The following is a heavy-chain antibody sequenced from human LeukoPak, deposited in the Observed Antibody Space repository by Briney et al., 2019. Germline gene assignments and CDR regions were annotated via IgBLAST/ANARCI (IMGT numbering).Heavy chain of an antibody. CDR2: IYTSGAT. V-gene: IGHV4-4*07. CDR1: GGSFSTYY. J-gene: IGHJ6*03. CDR3: AREGVGLATVIYYYYMDV. Sequence: SETLSLTCTVSGGSFSTYYWSWIRQPAGKGLEWIGHIYTSGATNYNPSLKSRVTMSIDTSKNQFSLKLSSVTAADTAVYYCAREGVGLATVIYYYYMDVWGKGTTVTISS. D-gene: IGHD5-12*01.